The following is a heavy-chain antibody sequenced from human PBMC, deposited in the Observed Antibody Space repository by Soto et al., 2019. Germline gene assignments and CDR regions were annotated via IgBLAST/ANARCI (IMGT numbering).Heavy chain of an antibody. Sequence: SQTLSLTCAISGDSVSSNSAAWNWIRQSPSRGLEWLGRTYYRSKWYNDYAVSVKSRITINPDTSKNQFSLQLNSVTPEDTAVYYRARSESYSYGRYYYYYYGMDVWGQGTTVTVSS. CDR1: GDSVSSNSAA. D-gene: IGHD5-18*01. J-gene: IGHJ6*02. V-gene: IGHV6-1*01. CDR3: ARSESYSYGRYYYYYYGMDV. CDR2: TYYRSKWYN.